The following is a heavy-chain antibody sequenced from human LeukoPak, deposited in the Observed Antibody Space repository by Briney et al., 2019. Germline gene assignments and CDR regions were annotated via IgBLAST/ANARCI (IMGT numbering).Heavy chain of an antibody. D-gene: IGHD3-10*01. Sequence: GSSVKVSCKASGGTFSSYAISWVRQAPGQGLEWMGRIIPIFGTANYAQKFQGGVTITTDESTSTAYMELSSLRSEDTAVYYCARGGYYGSGSYYNLYYMDVWGKGTTVTVSS. J-gene: IGHJ6*03. CDR2: IIPIFGTA. CDR3: ARGGYYGSGSYYNLYYMDV. CDR1: GGTFSSYA. V-gene: IGHV1-69*05.